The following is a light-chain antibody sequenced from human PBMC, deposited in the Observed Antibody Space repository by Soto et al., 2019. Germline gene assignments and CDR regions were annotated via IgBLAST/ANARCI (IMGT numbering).Light chain of an antibody. CDR3: AAWDDSLKAI. J-gene: IGLJ7*01. Sequence: QSVLTQPPSVSRTPGQRVTISCSGSSSNIGSNTVNWYQQFPGTAPRLLIYSSYQRPSGVPDRFSGSQSGTSASLAISGLQSDDEADYYCAAWDDSLKAIFGGGTQLTVL. CDR1: SSNIGSNT. CDR2: SSY. V-gene: IGLV1-44*01.